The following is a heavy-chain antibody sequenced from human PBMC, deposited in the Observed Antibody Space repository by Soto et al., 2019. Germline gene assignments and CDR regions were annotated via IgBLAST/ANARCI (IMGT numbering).Heavy chain of an antibody. D-gene: IGHD6-13*01. CDR3: ARDFSSSLSNYYYYGMDV. Sequence: GSPLLPCSAPGFPFSSDWLHWGRPGPRKGVEWVAVISYDGSNKYYADSVKGRFTISRDNSKNTLYLQVNSLRAEDTAVYYCARDFSSSLSNYYYYGMDVWGQGTTVTVSS. V-gene: IGHV3-30-3*01. CDR1: GFPFSSDW. J-gene: IGHJ6*02. CDR2: ISYDGSNK.